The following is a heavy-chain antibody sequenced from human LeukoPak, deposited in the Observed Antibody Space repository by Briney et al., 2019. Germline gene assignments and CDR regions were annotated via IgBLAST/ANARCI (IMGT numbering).Heavy chain of an antibody. Sequence: SVKVSCKASGGTFSSYAISWVRQAPGQGLEWMGRIIPILGIANYAQKFQGRVTITADKSTSTDYMELSSLRAEDTAVYYCARAATPAAILLFDYWGQGTLVTVSS. CDR3: ARAATPAAILLFDY. J-gene: IGHJ4*02. CDR1: GGTFSSYA. V-gene: IGHV1-69*04. D-gene: IGHD2-2*02. CDR2: IIPILGIA.